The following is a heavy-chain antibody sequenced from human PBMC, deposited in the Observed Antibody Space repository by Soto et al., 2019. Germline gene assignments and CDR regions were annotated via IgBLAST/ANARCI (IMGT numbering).Heavy chain of an antibody. CDR1: GYSFTTYW. Sequence: PGESLKISCKASGYSFTTYWIGWVRQMPGKGLEWVGIINPRDSDTRYSPSFQGQVTISADKSINTAYLQWSSLKASDTAMYYCARPGSSSSDSWGRGTLVTVSS. J-gene: IGHJ4*02. CDR3: ARPGSSSSDS. V-gene: IGHV5-51*01. CDR2: INPRDSDT. D-gene: IGHD6-6*01.